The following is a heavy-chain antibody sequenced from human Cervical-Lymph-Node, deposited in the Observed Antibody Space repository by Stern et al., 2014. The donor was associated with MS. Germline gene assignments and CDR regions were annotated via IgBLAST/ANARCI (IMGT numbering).Heavy chain of an antibody. D-gene: IGHD1-26*01. CDR3: ARDLGVGPTAY. J-gene: IGHJ4*02. V-gene: IGHV1-69*06. CDR1: GGTFSSSA. CDR2: IIPIFGTT. Sequence: QVQLGQSGAEVKKPGSSVKVSCKASGGTFSSSAISWGRQAPGQGLEWMGGIIPIFGTTNYAQKFQDRVTITADKSTTTVYLELISLRSEDTAMYYCARDLGVGPTAYWGQGTLVTVSS.